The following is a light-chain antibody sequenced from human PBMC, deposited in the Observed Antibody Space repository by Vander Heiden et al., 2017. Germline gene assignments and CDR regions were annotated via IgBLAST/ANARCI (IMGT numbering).Light chain of an antibody. CDR1: QSVNNNY. CDR3: QQYGNSPRT. CDR2: DAS. Sequence: VALTLSPGTLSVSPGERATLSCRASQSVNNNYLAWYHQKPGQAPRLLIYDASSRATGIPDRFSGSGSGTEYTLTISRLEPEDFAVYYCQQYGNSPRTFGQGTKVEIK. V-gene: IGKV3-20*01. J-gene: IGKJ1*01.